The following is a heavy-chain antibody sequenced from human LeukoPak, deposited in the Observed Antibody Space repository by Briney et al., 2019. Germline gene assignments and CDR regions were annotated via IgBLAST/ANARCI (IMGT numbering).Heavy chain of an antibody. Sequence: SETLSLTCTVSGGSISSYYWSWIRQPPGKGLEWIGYIHYSGSTNYNPSLKSRVTISVDTSKNQFSLKLSSVTAADTAVYYCAREAPGGVIYFDYWGQGTLVTVSS. CDR3: AREAPGGVIYFDY. CDR1: GGSISSYY. J-gene: IGHJ4*02. CDR2: IHYSGST. V-gene: IGHV4-59*01. D-gene: IGHD3-10*01.